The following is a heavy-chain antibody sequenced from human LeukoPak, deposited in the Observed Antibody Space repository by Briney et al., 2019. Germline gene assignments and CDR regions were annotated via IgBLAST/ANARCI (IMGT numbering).Heavy chain of an antibody. D-gene: IGHD6-13*01. Sequence: ASVKVSCKAFGYTFTGYYMHWVRQAPGQGLEWMGRINPNSGGTNYAQKFQGRVTMTRDTSISTAYMELSRLRSDDTAVYYCARGHPSSSWYFDYWGQGTLVTVSS. V-gene: IGHV1-2*06. CDR1: GYTFTGYY. J-gene: IGHJ4*02. CDR3: ARGHPSSSWYFDY. CDR2: INPNSGGT.